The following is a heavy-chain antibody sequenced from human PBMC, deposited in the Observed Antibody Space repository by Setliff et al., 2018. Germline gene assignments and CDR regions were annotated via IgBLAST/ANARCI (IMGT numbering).Heavy chain of an antibody. Sequence: SETLSLTCTVSGGSISSYYWSWIRQPPGKGLEWIGYIYYSGSTNYNPSLKSRVTISVDTSKNQFSLKLSSVTAADTAVYYCVRVEAGYCSSTSCYVVGAFDIWGQGTMVTVS. CDR1: GGSISSYY. CDR2: IYYSGST. J-gene: IGHJ3*02. V-gene: IGHV4-59*01. CDR3: VRVEAGYCSSTSCYVVGAFDI. D-gene: IGHD2-2*03.